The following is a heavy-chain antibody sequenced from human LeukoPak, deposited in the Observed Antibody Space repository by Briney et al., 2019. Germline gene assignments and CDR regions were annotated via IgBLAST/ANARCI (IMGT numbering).Heavy chain of an antibody. V-gene: IGHV3-30-3*01. CDR2: ISYDGSNK. Sequence: GGSLRLSCAASGFTFSSYAMHWVRQAPGKGLEWVAVISYDGSNKYYADSVKGRFTISRGNSKNTLYLQMNSLRAEDTAVYYCAREVAAGPFDYWGQGTLVTVSS. CDR1: GFTFSSYA. D-gene: IGHD6-13*01. J-gene: IGHJ4*02. CDR3: AREVAAGPFDY.